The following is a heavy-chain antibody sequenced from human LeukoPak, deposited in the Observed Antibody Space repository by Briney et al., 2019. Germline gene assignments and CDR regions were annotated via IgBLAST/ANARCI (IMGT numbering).Heavy chain of an antibody. CDR2: IYYSGST. CDR3: ARGPTRSGSYYYFDY. CDR1: GGSISSYY. J-gene: IGHJ4*02. V-gene: IGHV4-59*12. D-gene: IGHD1-26*01. Sequence: SETLSLTCTVSGGSISSYYWSWIRQPPGKGLEWIGYIYYSGSTNYNPSLKSRVTISVDTSKNQFSLKLSSVTAADTAVYYCARGPTRSGSYYYFDYWGQGTLVTVSS.